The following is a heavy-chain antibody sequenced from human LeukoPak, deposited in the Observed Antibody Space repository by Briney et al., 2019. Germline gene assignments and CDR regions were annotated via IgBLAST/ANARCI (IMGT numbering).Heavy chain of an antibody. CDR1: GFTFRNYE. CDR3: AKEREYSTSWNYFDY. Sequence: PGGSLRLSCAASGFTFRNYEMNWVRQAPGKGLEWVSGVTGSGGSTNYADSGEGRFTISRDNSKNMLYLQMNSLRAEDTAVYYCAKEREYSTSWNYFDYWGQGTLVTVSS. J-gene: IGHJ4*02. V-gene: IGHV3-23*01. CDR2: VTGSGGST. D-gene: IGHD6-13*01.